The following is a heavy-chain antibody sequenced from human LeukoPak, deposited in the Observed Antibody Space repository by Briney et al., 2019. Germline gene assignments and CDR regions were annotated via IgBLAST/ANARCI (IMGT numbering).Heavy chain of an antibody. CDR1: GFTFSNAW. D-gene: IGHD4-23*01. CDR3: TLNYGGNSDY. CDR2: IKSKTDGGAT. J-gene: IGHJ4*02. Sequence: GGSLRLSCAASGFTFSNAWMSWVRQAPGKGLEWVGRIKSKTDGGATDYAAPVKGRFAISRDDSKNTLYLQMNSLKTEGTAVYYCTLNYGGNSDYWGQGTLVTVSS. V-gene: IGHV3-15*01.